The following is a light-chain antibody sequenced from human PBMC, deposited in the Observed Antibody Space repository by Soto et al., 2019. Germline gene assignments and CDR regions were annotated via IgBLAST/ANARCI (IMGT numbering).Light chain of an antibody. CDR2: WAS. J-gene: IGKJ4*01. CDR3: QQYYSTPLT. CDR1: QTVLSSSNNKNY. V-gene: IGKV4-1*01. Sequence: DIVMTQSPDFLAVSLGERATLNCRSSQTVLSSSNNKNYLAWYQQKPGQPPNLLIYWASTRESGVPDRFSGSGSGTDFTLTISSLQAEDVAVYYCQQYYSTPLTFGGGTKVEIK.